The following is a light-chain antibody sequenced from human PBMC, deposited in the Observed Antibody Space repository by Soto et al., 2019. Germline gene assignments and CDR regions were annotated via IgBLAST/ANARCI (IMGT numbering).Light chain of an antibody. J-gene: IGKJ5*01. CDR3: QQYDNLPT. CDR1: QDISNF. V-gene: IGKV1-33*01. CDR2: DTS. Sequence: DIQMTQFPSSLSASVGDRVTITCQASQDISNFLNWYRQKPGKAPKLLIYDTSNLETGVPSRFSGSGSGTDFTFTISSLQPEDIATYYCQQYDNLPTFGQGTRLEIK.